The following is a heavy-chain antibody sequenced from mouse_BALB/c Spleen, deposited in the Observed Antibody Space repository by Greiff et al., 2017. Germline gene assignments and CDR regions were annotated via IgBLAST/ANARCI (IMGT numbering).Heavy chain of an antibody. CDR2: ISSGGST. J-gene: IGHJ2*01. V-gene: IGHV5-6-5*01. CDR3: PRAPDDSMVREYYFDY. CDR1: GFTFSSYA. D-gene: IGHD1-1*01. Sequence: EVKLMESGGGLVKPGGSLKLSCAASGFTFSSYAMSWVRQTPEKRLEWVASISSGGSTSYPDSVKGRFTISRDNARNNLYLHMSSLRSEDTAMDYCPRAPDDSMVREYYFDYWGQGTTLTVSS.